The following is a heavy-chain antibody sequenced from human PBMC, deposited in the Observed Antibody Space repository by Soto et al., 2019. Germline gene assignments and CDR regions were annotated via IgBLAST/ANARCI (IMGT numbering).Heavy chain of an antibody. CDR3: SRDGSSSTACYLQH. D-gene: IGHD6-13*01. Sequence: QVQLVESGGGVVQPGGSLKLSCAASGFNFNHFALNWVRQAPGTGPEWVAVISYDGLKKFYADSVKGRFTISIDTSTDTVILQMNDLRGEATSVYYCSRDGSSSTACYLQHWGQGTLGTFA. V-gene: IGHV3-30-3*01. CDR2: ISYDGLKK. J-gene: IGHJ1*01. CDR1: GFNFNHFA.